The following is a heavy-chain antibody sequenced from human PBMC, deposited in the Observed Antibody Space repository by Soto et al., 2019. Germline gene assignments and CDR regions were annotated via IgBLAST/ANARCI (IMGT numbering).Heavy chain of an antibody. CDR3: ARQIYDSDTGPNFQYYFDS. CDR1: GYTFTSYY. J-gene: IGHJ4*02. V-gene: IGHV1-46*01. Sequence: ASVKVSCKASGYTFTSYYMHWVRQAPGQGLEWMGIINPSGGSTSYAQKFQGRVTMTRDTSTGTVYMELSSLRSEDTAVYYCARQIYDSDTGPNFQYYFDSWGQGTPVTVSS. D-gene: IGHD3-22*01. CDR2: INPSGGST.